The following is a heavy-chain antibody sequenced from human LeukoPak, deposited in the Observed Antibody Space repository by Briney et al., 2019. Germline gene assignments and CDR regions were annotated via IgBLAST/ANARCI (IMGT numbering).Heavy chain of an antibody. CDR1: GGSISSGDYY. CDR3: ARSLYYYDSSGYYYFDY. Sequence: PSETLSLTCTVSGGSISSGDYYWSWIRQPPGKGLEWIGYIYYSGSTYYNPSLKSRVTISVDTSKNQFSLKLSSVTAADTAVYYCARSLYYYDSSGYYYFDYWGQGTLVTVSS. J-gene: IGHJ4*02. CDR2: IYYSGST. V-gene: IGHV4-30-4*08. D-gene: IGHD3-22*01.